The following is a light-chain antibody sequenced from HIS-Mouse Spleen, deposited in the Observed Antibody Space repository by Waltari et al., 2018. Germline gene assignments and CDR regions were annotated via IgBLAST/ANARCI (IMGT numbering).Light chain of an antibody. Sequence: QSALTQPASVSGSPGQSTPISCTGTSRDVGGYNYVSWYQQHPGKAPKLMIYDVSNRPSGVSNRFSGSKSGNTASLTISGLQAEDEADYYCSSYTSSSTYVFGTGTKVTVL. CDR3: SSYTSSSTYV. V-gene: IGLV2-14*03. CDR1: SRDVGGYNY. J-gene: IGLJ1*01. CDR2: DVS.